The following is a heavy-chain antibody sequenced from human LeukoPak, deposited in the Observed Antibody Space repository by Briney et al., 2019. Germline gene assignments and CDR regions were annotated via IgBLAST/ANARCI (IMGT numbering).Heavy chain of an antibody. D-gene: IGHD3-22*01. CDR2: IYYSGST. J-gene: IGHJ4*02. CDR3: ARGPPIVGYYFDY. CDR1: GGSISSYY. V-gene: IGHV4-59*01. Sequence: SETLSLTCTVSGGSISSYYWSWIRQPPGKGLEWIGYIYYSGSTNYNPSLKSRVTISVDTSKNQFSLKLSSVTATDTAVYYCARGPPIVGYYFDYWGQGTLVTVSS.